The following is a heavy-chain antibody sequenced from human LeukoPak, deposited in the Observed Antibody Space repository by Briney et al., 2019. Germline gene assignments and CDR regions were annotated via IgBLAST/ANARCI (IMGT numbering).Heavy chain of an antibody. Sequence: SETLSLTCTVSGGSISSSSYYWGWIRQPPGKGLEWIGSIYYSGSTYYNPSLESRVTIFVDTSKNQFSLKLSSVTAADTAVYYCARPRLHQYYYYGMDVWGQGTTVTVSS. D-gene: IGHD4-11*01. V-gene: IGHV4-39*01. CDR1: GGSISSSSYY. CDR2: IYYSGST. CDR3: ARPRLHQYYYYGMDV. J-gene: IGHJ6*02.